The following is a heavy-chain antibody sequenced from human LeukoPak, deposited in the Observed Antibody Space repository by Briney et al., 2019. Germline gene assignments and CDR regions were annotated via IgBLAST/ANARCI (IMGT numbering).Heavy chain of an antibody. D-gene: IGHD3-9*01. J-gene: IGHJ4*02. CDR3: ARRDYDILTALNFDY. V-gene: IGHV4-39*01. CDR2: IYYSGST. Sequence: SETLSLTCTVSNGSISSSSHYWGWIRQPPGKGLEWIGSIYYSGSTYYNPSLKSRVTIFVDTSKNQFSLKLSSVTAADTAVYYCARRDYDILTALNFDYWGQGTLVTVSS. CDR1: NGSISSSSHY.